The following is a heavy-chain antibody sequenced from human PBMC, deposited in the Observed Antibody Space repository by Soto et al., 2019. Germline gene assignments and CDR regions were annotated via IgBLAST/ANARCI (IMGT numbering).Heavy chain of an antibody. CDR3: ARDQGGCSGGSCYFSYYYYGMDV. J-gene: IGHJ6*02. V-gene: IGHV1-69*01. D-gene: IGHD2-15*01. CDR2: IIPIFGTA. Sequence: SVKASCKASGGTFSSYAISWVRQAPGQGLEWMGGIIPIFGTANYAQKFQGRVTITADESTSTAYTELSSLRSEDTAVYYCARDQGGCSGGSCYFSYYYYGMDVWGQGTTVTVSS. CDR1: GGTFSSYA.